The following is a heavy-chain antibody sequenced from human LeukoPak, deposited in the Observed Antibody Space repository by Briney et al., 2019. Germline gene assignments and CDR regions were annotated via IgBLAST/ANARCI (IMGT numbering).Heavy chain of an antibody. CDR3: ARVPLTGYYTAGMDV. CDR1: GYTFTSSD. V-gene: IGHV1-8*01. Sequence: GASVKVSCKASGYTFTSSDIIWVRQDTGQGLEWMAWMNPNSGNTGYAQKFQGRVTMTRNTSISTAYMELSSLRSEDTAVYYCARVPLTGYYTAGMDVWGQGTTVTVSS. D-gene: IGHD3-9*01. J-gene: IGHJ6*02. CDR2: MNPNSGNT.